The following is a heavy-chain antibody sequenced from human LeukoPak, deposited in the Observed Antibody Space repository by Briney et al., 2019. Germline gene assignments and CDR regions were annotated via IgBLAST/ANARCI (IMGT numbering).Heavy chain of an antibody. V-gene: IGHV1-18*01. CDR3: ARVSYYGSGTPWYFQH. J-gene: IGHJ1*01. CDR1: GYTFTSYG. CDR2: ISAYNGNT. D-gene: IGHD3-10*01. Sequence: GASVKVSCKASGYTFTSYGISWVRQAPGQGLEWMGWISAYNGNTNYAQKLQSRVTITADKSTSTAYMELSSLRSEDTAVYYCARVSYYGSGTPWYFQHWGQGTLVTVSS.